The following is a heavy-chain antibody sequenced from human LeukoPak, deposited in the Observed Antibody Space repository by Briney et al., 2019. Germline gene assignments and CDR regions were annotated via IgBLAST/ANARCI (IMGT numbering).Heavy chain of an antibody. Sequence: ASVKVSCKASGYTFTDYFMNWVRQAPGQGLEWMGWINPKSGGTVYAQKFQGRVTMTRDTSSSTAYMELSRLRFDGTVVYYYARGPRITIFGVVMANDAFDIWGQGTMVTVSS. CDR3: ARGPRITIFGVVMANDAFDI. V-gene: IGHV1-2*02. J-gene: IGHJ3*02. CDR2: INPKSGGT. D-gene: IGHD3-3*01. CDR1: GYTFTDYF.